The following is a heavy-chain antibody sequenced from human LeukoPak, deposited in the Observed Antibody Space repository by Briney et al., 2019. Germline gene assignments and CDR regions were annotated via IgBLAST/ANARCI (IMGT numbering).Heavy chain of an antibody. J-gene: IGHJ4*02. CDR2: IYHSGST. Sequence: SQTLSLTGAVYGGSISSGGYSWSWIRQPPGKGLEWIGYIYHSGSTNYNPSLKSRVTISVDTSKNQFSLKLSSVTAADTAVYYCARVGSGSFDYWGQGTLVTVSS. CDR1: GGSISSGGYS. V-gene: IGHV4-30-2*02. CDR3: ARVGSGSFDY. D-gene: IGHD6-19*01.